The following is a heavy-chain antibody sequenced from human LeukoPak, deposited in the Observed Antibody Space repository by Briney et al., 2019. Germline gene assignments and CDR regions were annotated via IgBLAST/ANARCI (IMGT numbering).Heavy chain of an antibody. D-gene: IGHD2-2*01. Sequence: PGGSLRLSCAASGFTFGSYAMSWVRQAPGKGLEWVSAISGSGVNTYYADSVKGRFTISRDNSKNTLYLQMNSLRAEDTAVYYCAKDRLGYCSSTSCYAFDYWGQGTLVTVSS. V-gene: IGHV3-23*01. CDR3: AKDRLGYCSSTSCYAFDY. CDR2: ISGSGVNT. CDR1: GFTFGSYA. J-gene: IGHJ4*02.